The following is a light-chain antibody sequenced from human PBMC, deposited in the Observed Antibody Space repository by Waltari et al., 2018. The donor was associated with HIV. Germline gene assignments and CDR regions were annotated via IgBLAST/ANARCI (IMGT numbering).Light chain of an antibody. J-gene: IGKJ4*01. CDR3: QQYYATPLT. CDR2: WAS. CDR1: QSIFYTSTNKNY. V-gene: IGKV4-1*01. Sequence: DIVMTQSPDSLSVSLGEVATINCRSSQSIFYTSTNKNYLAWYQLKPGQTPKLIIYWASTRESGVPDRFTGSGSGTDFTLTITSLQAEDVAVYYCQQYYATPLTFGGGTKVEIK.